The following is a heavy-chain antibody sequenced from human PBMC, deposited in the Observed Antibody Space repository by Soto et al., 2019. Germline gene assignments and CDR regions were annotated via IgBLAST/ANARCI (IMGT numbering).Heavy chain of an antibody. CDR1: GYTFTSYG. D-gene: IGHD3-9*01. Sequence: VQLVQSGAEVKKPGASVKVSCKASGYTFTSYGISWVRQAPGQGLEWMGWVSAYNGNTNYAQKVQGRVTMTTDTTTRTAYMELRSLRSDETALYYCARAISYYDILTEYYTGCYFVYWGQGILVTVSS. J-gene: IGHJ4*02. CDR2: VSAYNGNT. V-gene: IGHV1-18*01. CDR3: ARAISYYDILTEYYTGCYFVY.